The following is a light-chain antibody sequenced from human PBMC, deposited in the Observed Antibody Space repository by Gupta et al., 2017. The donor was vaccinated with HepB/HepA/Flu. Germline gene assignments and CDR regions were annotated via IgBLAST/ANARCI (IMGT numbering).Light chain of an antibody. CDR1: QSISSY. V-gene: IGKV1-39*01. CDR2: AAY. J-gene: IGKJ3*01. CDR3: QQGFT. Sequence: DIQMTQSPSSLSASVGDRVTITCRASQSISSYLNWYQQKPGKAPKLRIYAAYSLQSGVTSRLSGSGSGTDFTRASVSMQPDDCETDDCQQGFTFGHGTKVDIK.